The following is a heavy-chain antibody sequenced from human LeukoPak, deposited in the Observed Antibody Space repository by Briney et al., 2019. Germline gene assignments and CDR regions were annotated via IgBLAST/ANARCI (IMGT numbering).Heavy chain of an antibody. J-gene: IGHJ4*02. Sequence: GGSLRLSCAASGFTFSSYWMSWVRQAPGKGLEWVANIKQDGNEKYYVDSVKGRFAISRDNAKNSLYLQMNSLRAEDTAVYFCARDSPTVTNRHSDYWGQGTLVTVSS. CDR3: ARDSPTVTNRHSDY. D-gene: IGHD4-17*01. V-gene: IGHV3-7*01. CDR1: GFTFSSYW. CDR2: IKQDGNEK.